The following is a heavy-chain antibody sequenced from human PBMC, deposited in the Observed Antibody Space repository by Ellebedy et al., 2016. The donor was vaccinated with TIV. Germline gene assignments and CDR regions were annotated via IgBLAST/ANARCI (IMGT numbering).Heavy chain of an antibody. CDR3: ARDMVQGMVSRYLWFDY. CDR2: ISAYTGNT. J-gene: IGHJ4*02. V-gene: IGHV1-18*01. Sequence: ASVKVSCKASGFAFASYSFSWVRQAPGQGLEWMGWISAYTGNTNYAQKFQGRVTVTTDTSTTTAYLELRSLRSDDSAVYYCARDMVQGMVSRYLWFDYWGQGTRVTVSS. D-gene: IGHD5/OR15-5a*01. CDR1: GFAFASYS.